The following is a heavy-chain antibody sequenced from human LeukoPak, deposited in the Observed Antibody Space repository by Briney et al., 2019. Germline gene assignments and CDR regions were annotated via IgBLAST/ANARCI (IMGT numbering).Heavy chain of an antibody. Sequence: GGSLRLSCAASGFTFSTYAMNWVRQAPGKGLEWVAVISDDGRHNYYADSVKGRFTISRDNSKSTLYLQMNSLRDDDSAAYFCARVYLERLTAGYFDPWGPGTHVTVSP. D-gene: IGHD2-8*01. J-gene: IGHJ4*02. V-gene: IGHV3-30*04. CDR3: ARVYLERLTAGYFDP. CDR2: ISDDGRHN. CDR1: GFTFSTYA.